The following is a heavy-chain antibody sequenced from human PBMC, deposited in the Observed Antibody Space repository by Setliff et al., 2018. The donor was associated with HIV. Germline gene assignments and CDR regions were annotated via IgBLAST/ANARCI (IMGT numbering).Heavy chain of an antibody. CDR3: ARSDILTGKIKSFDY. CDR1: GESLSDYY. J-gene: IGHJ4*02. V-gene: IGHV4-34*01. Sequence: SETLSLTCAVYGESLSDYYWSWIRQPPGKGLEWIGEINHNKSSDYNPSLKSRVTMSIDTSKNQFSLKLSSVTAADTAVYYCARSDILTGKIKSFDYWGQGTLVTVSS. D-gene: IGHD3-9*01. CDR2: INHNKSS.